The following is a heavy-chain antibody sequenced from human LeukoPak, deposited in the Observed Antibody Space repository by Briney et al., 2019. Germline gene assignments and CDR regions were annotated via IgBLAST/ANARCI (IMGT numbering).Heavy chain of an antibody. V-gene: IGHV3-30-3*01. CDR2: ISYDGSNK. CDR1: GFTFSSYA. CDR3: AKDEAYSGRAYGMDV. J-gene: IGHJ6*02. D-gene: IGHD1-26*01. Sequence: PGRSLRLSCAASGFTFSSYAMHWVRQAPGKGLEWVAVISYDGSNKYYADSVKGRFTISRDNSKNTLYLQMNSLRAEDTAVYYCAKDEAYSGRAYGMDVWGQGTTVTVSS.